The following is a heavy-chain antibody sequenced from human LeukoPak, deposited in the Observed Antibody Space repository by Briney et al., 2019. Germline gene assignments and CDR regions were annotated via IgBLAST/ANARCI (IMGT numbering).Heavy chain of an antibody. V-gene: IGHV4-59*01. CDR2: IYYSGST. CDR1: GGSISNYY. CDR3: ARGSNIGQI. Sequence: SETLSLTCTVSGGSISNYYWSWIRQPPGKGLEWIGYIYYSGSTNYNPSLKSRVTISVNTSKNQFSLKVSSVTAADTAVYYCARGSNIGQIWGQGTLVTVSS. J-gene: IGHJ4*02. D-gene: IGHD1-26*01.